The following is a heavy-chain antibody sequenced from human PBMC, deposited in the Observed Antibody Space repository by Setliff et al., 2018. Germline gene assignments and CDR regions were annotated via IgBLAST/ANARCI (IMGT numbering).Heavy chain of an antibody. V-gene: IGHV1-18*01. J-gene: IGHJ4*02. CDR2: ISAYTGNT. CDR3: SKLVRYCTTTACQGAAGAEF. CDR1: GYTFSNYG. D-gene: IGHD2-8*01. Sequence: ASVKVSCKASGYTFSNYGITWVRQAPGQGLEWMGWISAYTGNTKFAQKFQGRVTMTTDTSTSTAYLELRSLTSDDTAVYYCSKLVRYCTTTACQGAAGAEFWGQGTLVTVSS.